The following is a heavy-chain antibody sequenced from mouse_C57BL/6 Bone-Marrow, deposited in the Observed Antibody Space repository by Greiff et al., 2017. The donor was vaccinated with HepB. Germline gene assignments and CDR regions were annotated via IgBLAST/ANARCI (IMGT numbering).Heavy chain of an antibody. Sequence: VQLQQSGAELVRPGASVKLSCTASGFNIKDDYMHWVKQRPEQGLEWIGWIDPENGDTEYASKFQGKATITADTSANTAYLQLSSLTSEDTAVYYCTTKGYDYDEGYWGQGTTLTVSS. D-gene: IGHD2-4*01. CDR2: IDPENGDT. CDR1: GFNIKDDY. J-gene: IGHJ2*01. CDR3: TTKGYDYDEGY. V-gene: IGHV14-4*01.